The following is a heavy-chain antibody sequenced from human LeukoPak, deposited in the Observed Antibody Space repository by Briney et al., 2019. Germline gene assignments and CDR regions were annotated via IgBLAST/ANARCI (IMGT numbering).Heavy chain of an antibody. Sequence: GGSLRLSCAASGFTFSSYAMRWVRQAPGEGLEWVSAIRGSGGSTYYADSVKGRFTISRDNSKNTLYLQMNSLRAEDTAGYYCAKEAPRQTSGSYISRYFDYWGQGTLVTVSS. CDR1: GFTFSSYA. CDR3: AKEAPRQTSGSYISRYFDY. CDR2: IRGSGGST. J-gene: IGHJ4*02. D-gene: IGHD1-26*01. V-gene: IGHV3-23*01.